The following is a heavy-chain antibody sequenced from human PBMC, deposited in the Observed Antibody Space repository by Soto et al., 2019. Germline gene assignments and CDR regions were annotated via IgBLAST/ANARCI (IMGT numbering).Heavy chain of an antibody. CDR1: GFTFRSHG. Sequence: QVKLVESGGGVVQPGRSLRLSCAAYGFTFRSHGMHWVRQAPGKGLEWVAVIWYDGSHQSYGDSVKGRLTLSRDNSKNTLSLQMNSLRAEDTAIVHWAREGYGGEAPFDSRGQGTLVTVSS. J-gene: IGHJ4*02. D-gene: IGHD2-21*01. V-gene: IGHV3-33*01. CDR2: IWYDGSHQ. CDR3: AREGYGGEAPFDS.